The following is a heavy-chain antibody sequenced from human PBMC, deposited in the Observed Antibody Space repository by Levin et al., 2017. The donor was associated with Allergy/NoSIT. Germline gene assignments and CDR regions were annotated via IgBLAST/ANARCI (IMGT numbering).Heavy chain of an antibody. CDR2: ISGSGTTT. CDR3: SKEDLAVAGTCFDI. V-gene: IGHV3-23*01. Sequence: LSLTCAASGFVFSNFDMSWVRQAPGKGLEWVSGISGSGTTTNYADSVMGRFTISRDNFKKTMYLQLNSLRDEDTARYYCSKEDLAVAGTCFDIWGQGTMVTVSS. J-gene: IGHJ4*02. D-gene: IGHD6-19*01. CDR1: GFVFSNFD.